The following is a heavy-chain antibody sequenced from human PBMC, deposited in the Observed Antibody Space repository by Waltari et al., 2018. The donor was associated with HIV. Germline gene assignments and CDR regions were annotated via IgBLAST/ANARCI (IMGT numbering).Heavy chain of an antibody. CDR1: GFTFRRYG. V-gene: IGHV3-33*01. CDR3: ARDIGYGTDFFDY. CDR2: IWHNGSYA. J-gene: IGHJ4*01. Sequence: QVQLVESGGAVAQPGMSLRLSCAASGFTFRRYGMQWGRQTPGKGLEWVASIWHNGSYASYADSVKGRSTISRDNSRDTLYLQINILRVEDAGIYYCARDIGYGTDFFDYWGRGTLVAISS. D-gene: IGHD6-13*01.